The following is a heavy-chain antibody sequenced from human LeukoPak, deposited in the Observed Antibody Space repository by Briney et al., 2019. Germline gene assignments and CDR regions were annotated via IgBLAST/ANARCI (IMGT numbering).Heavy chain of an antibody. V-gene: IGHV4-59*01. J-gene: IGHJ4*02. CDR3: ARDTYDSSGYSFDY. Sequence: PSETLSLTCTVSGGSITSYYWSWIRQPPGKGLEWIGYIYYSGSTNYNPSLKSRVTISVDSSRTHFSLKLSSVTAADTAVYYCARDTYDSSGYSFDYWGQGTLVTVSS. CDR2: IYYSGST. D-gene: IGHD3-22*01. CDR1: GGSITSYY.